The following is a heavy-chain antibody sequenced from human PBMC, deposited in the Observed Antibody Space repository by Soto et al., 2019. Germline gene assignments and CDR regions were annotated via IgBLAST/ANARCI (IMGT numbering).Heavy chain of an antibody. Sequence: PSETLSLTCTVSGGSISSNSYYWGWIRQPPGKGLEWIGSMHYSGSAYYNLALKSRVTIYVDTSNNQVSLELDFVTAADTAVYYCAGQNYGDSSVNWFDPWGQGTLVTVSS. V-gene: IGHV4-39*01. J-gene: IGHJ5*02. CDR3: AGQNYGDSSVNWFDP. CDR2: MHYSGSA. D-gene: IGHD2-21*02. CDR1: GGSISSNSYY.